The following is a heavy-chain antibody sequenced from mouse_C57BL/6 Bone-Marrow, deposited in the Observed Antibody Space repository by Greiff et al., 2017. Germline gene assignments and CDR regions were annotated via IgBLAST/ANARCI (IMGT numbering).Heavy chain of an antibody. CDR3: AGGYLYAMGY. Sequence: EVKLVESGGGLVKPGGSLKLSCAASGFTFSSYAMSWVRQTPEKRLEWVATISDGGSYTYYPDNVKGRFTISRDNAKNNLYLQMSHLKSEDTAMYYCAGGYLYAMGYWGQGTSVTVSS. CDR2: ISDGGSYT. V-gene: IGHV5-4*03. CDR1: GFTFSSYA. D-gene: IGHD2-2*01. J-gene: IGHJ4*01.